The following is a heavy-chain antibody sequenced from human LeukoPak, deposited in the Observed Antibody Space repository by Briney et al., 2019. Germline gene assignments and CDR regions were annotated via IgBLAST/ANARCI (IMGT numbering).Heavy chain of an antibody. CDR2: ISAYNGNT. CDR3: ARATQWLGTSYFDY. J-gene: IGHJ4*02. V-gene: IGHV1-18*01. D-gene: IGHD6-19*01. Sequence: ASVKVSCKASGYTFTSYGISWVRQAPGQGLEWMGWISAYNGNTNYAQKLQGRVTMTTDTSTSTAYMELRSLRSDDTAVYYCARATQWLGTSYFDYWGQGTLVTVSS. CDR1: GYTFTSYG.